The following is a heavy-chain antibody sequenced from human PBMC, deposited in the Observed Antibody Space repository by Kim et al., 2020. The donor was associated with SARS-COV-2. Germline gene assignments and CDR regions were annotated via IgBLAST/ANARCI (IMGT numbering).Heavy chain of an antibody. CDR1: PFNFADYA. V-gene: IGHV3-9*01. D-gene: IGHD3-16*02. CDR2: ITWNSGGV. Sequence: GGSLRLSCVASPFNFADYAMHWVRQAPGKGLEWVSGITWNSGGVGYADSVKGRFTISRDDAKNSLYLEMHSLRAEDTALYYCVKDRSSPVIPSAKFSRGFDYWGQGTLVTVSS. CDR3: VKDRSSPVIPSAKFSRGFDY. J-gene: IGHJ4*02.